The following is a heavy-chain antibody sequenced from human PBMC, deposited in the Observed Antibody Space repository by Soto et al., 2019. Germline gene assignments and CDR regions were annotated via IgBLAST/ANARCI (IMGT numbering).Heavy chain of an antibody. CDR2: IKGEGTNT. D-gene: IGHD5-12*01. CDR1: GFTFSSYW. J-gene: IGHJ4*02. V-gene: IGHV3-74*01. Sequence: EVQLVESGGGLVQFGGSLRLSCAASGFTFSSYWMHWVHQVPGKGLVWVSRIKGEGTNTGYADSVKGRFTISRDNVKNTLYLQMNSLRAEDTAVYYCARGLSGYYGFDYWGQGTLVTVSS. CDR3: ARGLSGYYGFDY.